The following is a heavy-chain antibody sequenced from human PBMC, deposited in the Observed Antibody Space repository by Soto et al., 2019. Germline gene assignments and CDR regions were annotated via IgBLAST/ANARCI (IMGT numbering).Heavy chain of an antibody. CDR2: ISGSGGST. J-gene: IGHJ4*02. V-gene: IGHV3-23*01. D-gene: IGHD1-7*01. CDR1: GFSFSSYA. CDR3: ANMGIRAKTAPGTELDS. Sequence: XGSLRLSCAASGFSFSSYAMSWVRQAPGKGLEWVSAISGSGGSTYYADSVKGRFTISRDNSKNTLYLQMNSLRAEDTAVYYCANMGIRAKTAPGTELDSWGQGTLVTVSS.